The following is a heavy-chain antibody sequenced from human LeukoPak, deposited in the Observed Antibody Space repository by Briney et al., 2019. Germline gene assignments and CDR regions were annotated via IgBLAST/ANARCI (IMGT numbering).Heavy chain of an antibody. J-gene: IGHJ5*02. Sequence: GSSVKVSCKASGGTFSSYAISWVRQAPGQGLEWMGGIILIFGTANYAQKFQGRVTITTDESTSTAYMELSSLRSEDTAVYYCARDFAYKQRLHDNWFDPWGQGTLVTVSS. CDR3: ARDFAYKQRLHDNWFDP. V-gene: IGHV1-69*05. CDR2: IILIFGTA. D-gene: IGHD4-11*01. CDR1: GGTFSSYA.